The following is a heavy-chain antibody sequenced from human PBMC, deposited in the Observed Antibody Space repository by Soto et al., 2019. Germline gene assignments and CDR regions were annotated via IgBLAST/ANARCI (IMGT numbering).Heavy chain of an antibody. J-gene: IGHJ4*02. CDR1: GDSISSCC. CDR3: ARHTSSSWGFDH. V-gene: IGHV4-59*08. CDR2: IYYSGST. D-gene: IGHD6-6*01. Sequence: QVQLQESGPGLVKPSETLSLTCTVSGDSISSCCWSWIRQPPGKGLEWIGYIYYSGSTSYNPSLKSRVTISVDTSKNQFSLKLSSVTAADTAVYYCARHTSSSWGFDHWGQGSLVTVSS.